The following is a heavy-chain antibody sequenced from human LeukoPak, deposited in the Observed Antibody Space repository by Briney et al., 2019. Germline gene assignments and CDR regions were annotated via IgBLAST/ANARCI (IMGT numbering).Heavy chain of an antibody. CDR3: AKDRDLRGYTVTTCDY. J-gene: IGHJ4*02. CDR2: ISDSGGST. CDR1: GGSISSSSCY. V-gene: IGHV3-23*01. Sequence: PSETLSLTCTVSGGSISSSSCYWGWIRQPPGKGLEWVSGISDSGGSTYHADSVKGRFTISRDNSKSTLYLLMNSLRAEDTAVYYCAKDRDLRGYTVTTCDYWGQGTLVTVSS. D-gene: IGHD4-17*01.